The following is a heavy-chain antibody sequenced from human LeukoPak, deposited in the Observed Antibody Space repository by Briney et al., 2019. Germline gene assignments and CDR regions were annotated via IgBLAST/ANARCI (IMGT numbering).Heavy chain of an antibody. Sequence: QPGGSLRLSCAASGFTFSSYWMHWVRQAPGKGLVWVSRINSDGSSTSYADSVKGRFTISRDNAKNTLYLQMNSLRAEDTAVYYCARGDPYYYDSSGYYYGFDYWGQGTLVTVSS. V-gene: IGHV3-74*01. J-gene: IGHJ4*02. D-gene: IGHD3-22*01. CDR1: GFTFSSYW. CDR3: ARGDPYYYDSSGYYYGFDY. CDR2: INSDGSST.